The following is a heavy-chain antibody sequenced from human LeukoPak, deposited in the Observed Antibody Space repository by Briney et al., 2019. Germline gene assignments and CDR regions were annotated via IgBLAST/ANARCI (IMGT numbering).Heavy chain of an antibody. CDR3: ARGDSSSSYLYYYYYYMDV. J-gene: IGHJ6*03. CDR1: GGSISSYY. V-gene: IGHV4-59*01. D-gene: IGHD6-6*01. CDR2: ICYSGST. Sequence: SETLSLTCTVSGGSISSYYWSWIRQPPGKGLEWIGYICYSGSTNYNPSLKSRVTISVDTSKNQFSLKLSSVTAADTAVYYCARGDSSSSYLYYYYYYMDVWGKGTTVTVSS.